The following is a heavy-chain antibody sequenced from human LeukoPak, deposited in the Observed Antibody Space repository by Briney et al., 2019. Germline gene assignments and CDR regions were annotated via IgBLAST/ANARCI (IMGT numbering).Heavy chain of an antibody. CDR3: ARRISSIMLFDFDY. J-gene: IGHJ4*02. CDR2: ISSSSSYI. D-gene: IGHD2-8*01. V-gene: IGHV3-21*01. CDR1: GFTFSSYS. Sequence: PGGSLRLSCAASGFTFSSYSMNWVRQAPGKGLEWVSSISSSSSYIYYADSVKGRFTISRDNAKNSLYLQMNSLRAEDTAVYYCARRISSIMLFDFDYWGQGTLVTVSS.